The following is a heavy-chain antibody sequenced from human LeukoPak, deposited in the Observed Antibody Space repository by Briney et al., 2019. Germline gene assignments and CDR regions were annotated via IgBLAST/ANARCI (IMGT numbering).Heavy chain of an antibody. CDR3: ARGREILGY. D-gene: IGHD1-26*01. Sequence: GGSLRLSCAASGFTFSSYSMNWVRQAPGKGLEWVSSISSSSSYIYCADSVKGRFTISRDNAKNSLYLQMNSLRAEDTAVYYCARGREILGYWGQGILVTVSS. V-gene: IGHV3-21*01. CDR2: ISSSSSYI. J-gene: IGHJ4*02. CDR1: GFTFSSYS.